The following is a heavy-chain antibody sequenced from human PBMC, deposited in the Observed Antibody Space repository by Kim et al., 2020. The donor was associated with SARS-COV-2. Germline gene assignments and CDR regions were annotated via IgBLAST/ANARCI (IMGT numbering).Heavy chain of an antibody. D-gene: IGHD6-13*01. V-gene: IGHV3-21*01. CDR2: ISSSSSYI. J-gene: IGHJ4*02. Sequence: GGSLRLSCAASGFTFSTYSMNWVRQAPGKGLEWVSSISSSSSYIYHADSVKGRFTISRDNAKNSLYLQMNSLRAEDTAVYYCARDYSSSWYDSINTGYDYWGQGTLVTVSS. CDR1: GFTFSTYS. CDR3: ARDYSSSWYDSINTGYDY.